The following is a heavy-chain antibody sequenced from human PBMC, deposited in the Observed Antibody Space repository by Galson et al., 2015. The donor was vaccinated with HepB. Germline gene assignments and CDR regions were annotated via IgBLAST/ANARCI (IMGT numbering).Heavy chain of an antibody. J-gene: IGHJ4*02. D-gene: IGHD3-10*01. CDR2: ISSSSSYI. CDR1: GFTFSSYS. Sequence: SLRLSCAASGFTFSSYSMNCVRQAPGKGLEWVSSISSSSSYIYYADSVKGRFTISRDNAKNSLYPQMNSLRAEDTAVYYCARVGGAYYYGSGSTYYFDYWGQGTLVTVSS. V-gene: IGHV3-21*01. CDR3: ARVGGAYYYGSGSTYYFDY.